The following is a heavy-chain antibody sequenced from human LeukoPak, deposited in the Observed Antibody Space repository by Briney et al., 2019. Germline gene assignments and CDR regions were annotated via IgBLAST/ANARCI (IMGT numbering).Heavy chain of an antibody. V-gene: IGHV3-21*01. CDR1: GFTFSSYT. Sequence: GGSLRLSCAASGFTFSSYTINWVRQAPGKGLQWVSSISSTSSYINYADSVKGRFTISRDNAKNSLYLQVNSLRADDTAVYYCARLQRYVSDYYGMDVWGQGTTVTVSS. D-gene: IGHD5-24*01. J-gene: IGHJ6*02. CDR3: ARLQRYVSDYYGMDV. CDR2: ISSTSSYI.